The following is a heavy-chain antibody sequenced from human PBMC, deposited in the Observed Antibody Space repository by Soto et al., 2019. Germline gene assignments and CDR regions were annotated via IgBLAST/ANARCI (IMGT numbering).Heavy chain of an antibody. CDR1: GFAISRGFY. J-gene: IGHJ4*02. V-gene: IGHV4-38-2*02. D-gene: IGHD1-1*01. Sequence: PSETLSLTCTVSGFAISRGFYWSWVRQPPGKGLEWIGSIYPSVSSYHNPSLATRLRLSIDTSKNQFTRNLTSVTAADTALYFCAREKVGTTFFDNWGQGIKVTVSS. CDR3: AREKVGTTFFDN. CDR2: IYPSVSS.